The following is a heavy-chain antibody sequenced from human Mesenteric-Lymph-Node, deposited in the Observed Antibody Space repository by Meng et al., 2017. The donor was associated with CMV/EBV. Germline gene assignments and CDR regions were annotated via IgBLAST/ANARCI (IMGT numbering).Heavy chain of an antibody. CDR2: ITPFARLP. Sequence: ITSVRQVPGQGLEWMRRITPFARLPHYAQKFQGRQDRRDRLTITTDESRRTVYMQLNSLTSGDTAVYFCVREAWAPRSGRLYYFDSWGQGTLVTVSS. V-gene: IGHV1-69*05. CDR3: VREAWAPRSGRLYYFDS. D-gene: IGHD1-26*01. J-gene: IGHJ4*02.